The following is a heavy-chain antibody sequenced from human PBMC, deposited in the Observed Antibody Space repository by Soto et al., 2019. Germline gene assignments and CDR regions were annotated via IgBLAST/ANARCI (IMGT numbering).Heavy chain of an antibody. CDR1: GFIFGDYA. J-gene: IGHJ4*02. CDR3: ARDLLYGSGTIFDN. Sequence: PGGSLRLSCTPSGFIFGDYAIIWFRQAPGKGLEWVGFITSKRYGGTTEYAASVKGRFTISRDDSKSIAYLQMNSLKTEDTAVYYCARDLLYGSGTIFDNWGQGTLVTVSS. V-gene: IGHV3-49*03. D-gene: IGHD3-10*01. CDR2: ITSKRYGGTT.